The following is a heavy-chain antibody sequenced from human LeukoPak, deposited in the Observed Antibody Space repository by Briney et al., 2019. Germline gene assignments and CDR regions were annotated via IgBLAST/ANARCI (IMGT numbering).Heavy chain of an antibody. CDR2: ISGYNPYNANT. Sequence: ASVKVSCKASDYTFTNYDFTWVRQAPGQGLEWMGWISGYNPYNANTKYAQNFQGRVTMTTETSTTTTYMELRSLRSDDTAVYYCATERRSVGSLPADFDFWGQGTLVTVSS. J-gene: IGHJ4*02. CDR3: ATERRSVGSLPADFDF. CDR1: DYTFTNYD. V-gene: IGHV1-18*04. D-gene: IGHD1-26*01.